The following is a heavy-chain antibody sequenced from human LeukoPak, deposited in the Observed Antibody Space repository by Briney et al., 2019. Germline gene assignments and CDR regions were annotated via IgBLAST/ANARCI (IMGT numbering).Heavy chain of an antibody. CDR2: IYTSGST. CDR3: ARVPPYYDILSFDI. J-gene: IGHJ3*02. V-gene: IGHV4-61*02. Sequence: SEPLSLTCTVSGGSISSGSYYWSWIRQPAGKGLEWIGRIYTSGSTNYNPSLKSRVTISVDTSKNQFSLKLSSVTAADTAVYYCARVPPYYDILSFDIWGQGTMVTVSS. D-gene: IGHD3-9*01. CDR1: GGSISSGSYY.